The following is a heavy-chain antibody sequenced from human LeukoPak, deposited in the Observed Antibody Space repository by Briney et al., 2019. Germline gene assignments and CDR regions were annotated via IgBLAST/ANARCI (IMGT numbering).Heavy chain of an antibody. D-gene: IGHD3-10*01. CDR3: ARDLPGYYGSGLNAFDI. CDR1: GFTFSSYS. CDR2: ISSSSSYI. V-gene: IGHV3-21*01. J-gene: IGHJ3*02. Sequence: GGTLRLSCAASGFTFSSYSMNWVRQAPGKGLEWVSSISSSSSYIYYADSVKGRFTIPRDNAKNSLYLQMNRLRAEDTAVYYCARDLPGYYGSGLNAFDIWGQGTMVTVSS.